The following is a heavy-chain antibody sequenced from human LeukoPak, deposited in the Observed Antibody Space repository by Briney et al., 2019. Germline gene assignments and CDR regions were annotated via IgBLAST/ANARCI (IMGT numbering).Heavy chain of an antibody. CDR1: GGSISSYY. V-gene: IGHV4-59*01. CDR2: IYYSGST. CDR3: ARDQGESSSGWSSYYFDY. Sequence: SETLSLTCTGSGGSISSYYWSWIRQPPGKGLEWIWYIYYSGSTNYNPSLKSRVTISVDTSKNQFSLKLSSVTAADTAVYYFARDQGESSSGWSSYYFDYWGQGTLVTVSS. J-gene: IGHJ4*02. D-gene: IGHD6-19*01.